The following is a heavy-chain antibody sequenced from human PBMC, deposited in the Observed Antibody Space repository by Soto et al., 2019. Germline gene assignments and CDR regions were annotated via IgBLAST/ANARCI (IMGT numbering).Heavy chain of an antibody. CDR3: ARVPGP. D-gene: IGHD7-27*01. V-gene: IGHV4-39*07. CDR2: IFYSGST. J-gene: IGHJ5*02. CDR1: SGSISSTIYS. Sequence: SETQSHTCTVSSGSISSTIYSWDWIRQPPGKGLEWMGSIFYSGSTYYNPSLKSRVTISVDTSKNQFSLTLTSVTAADTAVYYCARVPGPWGQGTLVTVSS.